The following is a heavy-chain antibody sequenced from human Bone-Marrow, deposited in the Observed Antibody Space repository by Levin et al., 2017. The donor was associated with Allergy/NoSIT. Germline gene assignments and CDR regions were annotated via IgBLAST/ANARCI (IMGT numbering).Heavy chain of an antibody. J-gene: IGHJ4*02. Sequence: GGSLRLSCAVSGFTFTDSAIHWVRQASGKGLEWLGRIRSKANSFGTAYAASVRDRFTISRDESETTAYLQMISLKIEDTAVYYCRMTTTNGPDYWGQGTLVTVSS. CDR2: IRSKANSFGT. D-gene: IGHD4-17*01. V-gene: IGHV3-73*01. CDR3: RMTTTNGPDY. CDR1: GFTFTDSA.